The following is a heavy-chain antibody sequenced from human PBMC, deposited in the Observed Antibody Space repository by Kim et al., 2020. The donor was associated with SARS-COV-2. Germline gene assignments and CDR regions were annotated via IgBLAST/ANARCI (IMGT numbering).Heavy chain of an antibody. V-gene: IGHV4-39*01. J-gene: IGHJ4*02. Sequence: SETLSLTCTVSGGSISSSSYYWGWIRQPPGKGLEWIGSIYYSGSTYYNPSLKSRVTISVDTSKNQFSLKLSSVTTADTAVYYCARHSQFVRYFDWLPTVGFDYWGQGTLVTVSS. CDR1: GGSISSSSYY. D-gene: IGHD3-9*01. CDR2: IYYSGST. CDR3: ARHSQFVRYFDWLPTVGFDY.